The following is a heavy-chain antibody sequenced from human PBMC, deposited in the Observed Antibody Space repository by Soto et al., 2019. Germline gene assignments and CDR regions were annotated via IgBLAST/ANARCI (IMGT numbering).Heavy chain of an antibody. CDR3: ARDYCSGGSCYAGGGFDP. CDR1: GGSISSYY. Sequence: SETLSLTCTVSGGSISSYYWSWIRQPPGKGLEWIGYIYYSGSTNYNPSLKSRVTISVDTSKNRFSLKLSSVTAADTAVYYCARDYCSGGSCYAGGGFDPWGQGTLVTVSS. D-gene: IGHD2-15*01. J-gene: IGHJ5*02. V-gene: IGHV4-59*01. CDR2: IYYSGST.